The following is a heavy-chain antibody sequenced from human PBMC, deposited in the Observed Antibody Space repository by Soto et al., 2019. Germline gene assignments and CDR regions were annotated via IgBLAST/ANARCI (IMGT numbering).Heavy chain of an antibody. D-gene: IGHD3-10*01. CDR1: GGSFSGYY. J-gene: IGHJ3*02. Sequence: QVQLQQWGAGLLKPSETLSLTCAVYGGSFSGYYWSWIRQPPGKGLEWIGEINHSGSTNYNPSLKCRVTISVDTSKNQFSLKLSSVTAADTAVYYCANNYYGSGSYYYAFDIWGQGTMVTVSS. CDR2: INHSGST. CDR3: ANNYYGSGSYYYAFDI. V-gene: IGHV4-34*01.